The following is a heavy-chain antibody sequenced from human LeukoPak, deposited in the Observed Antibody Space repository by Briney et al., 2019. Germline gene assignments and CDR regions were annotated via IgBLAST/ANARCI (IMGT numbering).Heavy chain of an antibody. V-gene: IGHV3-23*01. D-gene: IGHD3-3*02. Sequence: GGSLRLSCAASGFTFSSYAMTWVRQAPGKGLEWVSVISGSGRTTYYAASVEGRFTISRDNSKNTLYLQMNSLRAADTAVYYCAKDTVPISHLYYFDYWGQGTLVTVST. CDR1: GFTFSSYA. J-gene: IGHJ4*02. CDR2: ISGSGRTT. CDR3: AKDTVPISHLYYFDY.